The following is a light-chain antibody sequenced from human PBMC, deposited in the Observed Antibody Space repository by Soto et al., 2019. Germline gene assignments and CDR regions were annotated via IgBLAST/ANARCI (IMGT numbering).Light chain of an antibody. Sequence: QSVLTQPPSASGSPGQSVAISCTGTSSDVGGYNYVSWYQQHPGKAPKLMFYDVSKRPSGVPDRFSGSKSGNTASLTVTGLQAEDEADYYCSSYAGTHIVFGTGSKVTVL. CDR2: DVS. CDR1: SSDVGGYNY. J-gene: IGLJ1*01. CDR3: SSYAGTHIV. V-gene: IGLV2-8*01.